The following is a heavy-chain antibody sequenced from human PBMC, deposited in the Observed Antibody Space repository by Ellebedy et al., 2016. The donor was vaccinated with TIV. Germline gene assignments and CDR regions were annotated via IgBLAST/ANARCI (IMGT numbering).Heavy chain of an antibody. J-gene: IGHJ4*02. V-gene: IGHV4-4*02. CDR3: ARGLSSSWYGVFFDY. CDR1: GGSISRNNW. Sequence: SETLSLTCAVSGGSISRNNWWGWVRQPPGKGLEWIGEIYHSGSTNYNPSLQSRVTISVDKSKNQFSLKLSSVTAADTAVYYCARGLSSSWYGVFFDYWGQGTLVTVSS. CDR2: IYHSGST. D-gene: IGHD6-13*01.